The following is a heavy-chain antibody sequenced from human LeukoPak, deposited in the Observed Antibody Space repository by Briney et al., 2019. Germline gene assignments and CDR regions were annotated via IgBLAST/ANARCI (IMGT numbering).Heavy chain of an antibody. CDR2: IDHSGSA. V-gene: IGHV4-34*01. CDR1: GGSFSGYY. D-gene: IGHD3-9*01. J-gene: IGHJ6*02. CDR3: ARTSGDWLSWAWIGVDV. Sequence: SQTLSLTCAVYGGSFSGYYWNWIRQPPGKGLEWIGEIDHSGSAKYNPSLKSRVTISADTPKKQFSPKLSSVTAADTAVYYCARTSGDWLSWAWIGVDVWGQGTTVTVSS.